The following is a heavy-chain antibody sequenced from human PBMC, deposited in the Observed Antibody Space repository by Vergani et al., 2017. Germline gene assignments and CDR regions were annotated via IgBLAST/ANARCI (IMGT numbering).Heavy chain of an antibody. Sequence: EVQLLESGGSLKQPGGSVRLSCAASGFTFSTYAMDCVRQAPGKGLECVSALTGGGGCTYYADSFKGRFIISRDNSRDTLYLQMNSLRPEDTATYYCVKDAGSYENFFDSWGQGTLVTVSS. CDR1: GFTFSTYA. D-gene: IGHD1-26*01. J-gene: IGHJ4*02. CDR3: VKDAGSYENFFDS. V-gene: IGHV3-23*01. CDR2: LTGGGGCT.